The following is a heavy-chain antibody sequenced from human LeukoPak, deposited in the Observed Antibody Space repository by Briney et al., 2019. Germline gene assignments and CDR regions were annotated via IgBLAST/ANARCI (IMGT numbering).Heavy chain of an antibody. D-gene: IGHD2-21*02. CDR1: NYAFSSYG. CDR3: ARGSYCGGDCPDS. Sequence: EASVKVSCKASNYAFSSYGITWVRQAPGQGLEWMGWINPKSGVTNYAQRFQGRVAMTRDTSISTAYMELSSLRFDDTAVYYCARGSYCGGDCPDSWGLGTLVTVPS. J-gene: IGHJ4*02. V-gene: IGHV1-2*02. CDR2: INPKSGVT.